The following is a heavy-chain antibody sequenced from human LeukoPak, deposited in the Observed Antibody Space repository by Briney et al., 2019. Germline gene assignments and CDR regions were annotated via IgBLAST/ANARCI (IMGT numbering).Heavy chain of an antibody. CDR2: IYYTGST. CDR3: ARQRRGGYSFHFDY. J-gene: IGHJ4*02. CDR1: GGSISSSSYS. Sequence: SSKTLSLTCTVSGGSISSSSYSWGWIRQPPGKGLEWIGSIYYTGSTYYNPSLKSRVTISVDTSKNQFSLKLSSVTAADTAVYYCARQRRGGYSFHFDYWGQGTLVTVSS. D-gene: IGHD4-11*01. V-gene: IGHV4-39*01.